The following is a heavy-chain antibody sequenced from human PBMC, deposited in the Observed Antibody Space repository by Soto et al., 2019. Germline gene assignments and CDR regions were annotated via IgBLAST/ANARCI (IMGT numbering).Heavy chain of an antibody. CDR1: GFTFSSYA. Sequence: GGSLRLSCAASGFTFSSYAMSWVRQAPGKGLEWVSYISSSSSTIYYADSVKGRFTISRDNAKNSLYLQMNSLRAEDTAVYYCARGSLLWFGESPGPFDYWGQGALVTVSS. J-gene: IGHJ4*02. D-gene: IGHD3-10*01. V-gene: IGHV3-48*01. CDR2: ISSSSSTI. CDR3: ARGSLLWFGESPGPFDY.